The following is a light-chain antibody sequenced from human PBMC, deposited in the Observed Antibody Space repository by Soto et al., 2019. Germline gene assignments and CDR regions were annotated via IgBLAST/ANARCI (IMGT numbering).Light chain of an antibody. CDR1: SSDVGRYNY. V-gene: IGLV2-8*01. CDR2: EVT. Sequence: QPVLTQPPSASGSPGQSVTISCTGTSSDVGRYNYVSWYQQNPGKAPKLLIYEVTKRPSGVPDRFSGSKSGNTASLTVSGLQAEDEGDYYCSSYAGSNNLVFGGGTKVTVL. J-gene: IGLJ3*02. CDR3: SSYAGSNNLV.